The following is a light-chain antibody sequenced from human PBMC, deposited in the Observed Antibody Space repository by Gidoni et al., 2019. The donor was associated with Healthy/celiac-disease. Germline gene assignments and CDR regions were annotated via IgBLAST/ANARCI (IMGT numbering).Light chain of an antibody. Sequence: DIQLTQSPSTLSASVGDRVTITCRASQSISSWLAWYQQKPGKAPKLLIYKASSLESGVPARFSGSGSGTEFTLTISSLQPDDFATYYCQQYNSYSLTFGGGTKVEIK. V-gene: IGKV1-5*03. CDR1: QSISSW. CDR3: QQYNSYSLT. CDR2: KAS. J-gene: IGKJ4*01.